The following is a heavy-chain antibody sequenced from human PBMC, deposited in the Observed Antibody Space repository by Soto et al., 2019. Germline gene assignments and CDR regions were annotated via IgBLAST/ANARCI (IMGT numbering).Heavy chain of an antibody. CDR2: ISSSSSTI. D-gene: IGHD3-10*01. CDR3: ARASRITMVRGFYYYMDV. V-gene: IGHV3-48*01. Sequence: GGSLRLSCAASGSPFSSYSMNWVRQAPGKGLEWVSYISSSSSTIYYADSVKGRFTISRDNAKNSLYLQMNSLRAEDTAVYYCARASRITMVRGFYYYMDVWGKGTTVTVSS. J-gene: IGHJ6*03. CDR1: GSPFSSYS.